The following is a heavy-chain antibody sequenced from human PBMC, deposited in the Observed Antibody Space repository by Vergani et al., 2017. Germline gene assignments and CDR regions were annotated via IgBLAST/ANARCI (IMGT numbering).Heavy chain of an antibody. V-gene: IGHV1-2*02. CDR3: ARVGTSSNRDYFDY. D-gene: IGHD2-2*01. J-gene: IGHJ4*02. CDR2: INPNSGGT. Sequence: QVQLVQSGAEVEKPGASVKVSCKASGYTFTDYCMHWVRQAPGQGLEWMGWINPNSGGTNYAQKFQGRVTMTRDTSISTAYMDLSNLRSDDTAVYYCARVGTSSNRDYFDYWGQGTLVTVSS. CDR1: GYTFTDYC.